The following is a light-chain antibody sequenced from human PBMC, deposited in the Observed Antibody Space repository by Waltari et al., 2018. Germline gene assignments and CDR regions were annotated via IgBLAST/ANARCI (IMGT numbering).Light chain of an antibody. CDR3: KQYYSIPPT. CDR2: WAS. Sequence: DIVMTQSPDSLAVSLGERATINCKSSQSVLYSSNNKNYLAWYQQKPGQPPKLLIYWASTRESGVPDRFSGSGSGTEFTLTISSLQAEDVAVYYCKQYYSIPPTFGQGTKVEIK. J-gene: IGKJ1*01. V-gene: IGKV4-1*01. CDR1: QSVLYSSNNKNY.